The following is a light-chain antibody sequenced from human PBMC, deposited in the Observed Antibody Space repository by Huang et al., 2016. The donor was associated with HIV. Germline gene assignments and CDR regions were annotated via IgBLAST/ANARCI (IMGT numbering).Light chain of an antibody. CDR2: GAS. Sequence: EIVMTQSPATLSVSPGERATLSCRASQSVTSKLAWYQQKPGQAPRLLIYGASSRATGIPARCSGSGSGTEFTLTISSLQSEDFAVYYCQQYNNWPPFTFGPGTKVDIK. V-gene: IGKV3-15*01. CDR3: QQYNNWPPFT. CDR1: QSVTSK. J-gene: IGKJ3*01.